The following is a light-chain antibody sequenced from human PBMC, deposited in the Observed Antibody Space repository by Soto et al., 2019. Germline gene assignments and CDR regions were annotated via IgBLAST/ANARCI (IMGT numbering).Light chain of an antibody. CDR2: DVS. J-gene: IGLJ2*01. CDR1: SSDVGGYNY. Sequence: QSALTQPRSVSGSPGQSVTISCTGTSSDVGGYNYVSWYQQHPGKAPKLMIYDVSKRPSGVTDRFSGSKSGNTASLTISGLHAEDEADYYCCSYAGSYTWVFGGGTKVTVL. V-gene: IGLV2-11*01. CDR3: CSYAGSYTWV.